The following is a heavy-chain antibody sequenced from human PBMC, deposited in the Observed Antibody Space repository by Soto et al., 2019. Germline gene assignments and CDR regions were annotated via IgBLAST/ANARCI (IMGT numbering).Heavy chain of an antibody. CDR1: GFTFSRYW. V-gene: IGHV3-74*01. Sequence: GGSLRLSCAASGFTFSRYWMHWVRQAPGKGLVWVSRINSDGSSTTYADSVKGRFAISRDNAKNTLYLQMNSLRAEDTAVYYCARVPLGDTSGYYWFDSWGQGTLVTVSS. CDR3: ARVPLGDTSGYYWFDS. CDR2: INSDGSST. D-gene: IGHD3-22*01. J-gene: IGHJ5*01.